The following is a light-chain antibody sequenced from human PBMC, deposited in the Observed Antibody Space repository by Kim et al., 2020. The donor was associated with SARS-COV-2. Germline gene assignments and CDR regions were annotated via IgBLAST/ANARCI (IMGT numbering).Light chain of an antibody. J-gene: IGLJ2*01. V-gene: IGLV3-19*01. Sequence: SSGLTQDPAVSVALGQTVRITCQGDSLRSYYATWYQQKPRQAPVLVIYGRNNRPSGIPDRFSGSASGNTASLTISGAQAEDEADFYCQSRDSGGSVIFGGGTQLTVL. CDR1: SLRSYY. CDR2: GRN. CDR3: QSRDSGGSVI.